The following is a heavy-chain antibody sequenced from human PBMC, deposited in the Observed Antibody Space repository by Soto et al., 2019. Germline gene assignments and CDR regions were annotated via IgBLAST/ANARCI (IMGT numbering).Heavy chain of an antibody. Sequence: SVKVSCKASGGTFSSYAISWVRQAPGQGLEWMGGIIPIFGTANYAQKFQGRVTITADESTSTAYMELSSLRSEDTAVYYCAQGVVPANYIENWFDPWGQGTLVTVSS. V-gene: IGHV1-69*13. J-gene: IGHJ5*02. CDR2: IIPIFGTA. D-gene: IGHD2-2*01. CDR1: GGTFSSYA. CDR3: AQGVVPANYIENWFDP.